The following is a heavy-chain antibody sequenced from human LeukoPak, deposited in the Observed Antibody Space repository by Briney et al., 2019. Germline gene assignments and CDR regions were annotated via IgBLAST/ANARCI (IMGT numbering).Heavy chain of an antibody. CDR2: IKQDGSEK. J-gene: IGHJ4*02. CDR1: GFTFSSYA. Sequence: GGSLRLSCAASGFTFSSYAMSWVRRAPGKGLEWVANIKQDGSEKYYVDSVKGRFTISRDNAKNSLYLQMNSLRAEDTAVYYCARDDEGYFDYWGQGTLVTVSS. CDR3: ARDDEGYFDY. V-gene: IGHV3-7*01.